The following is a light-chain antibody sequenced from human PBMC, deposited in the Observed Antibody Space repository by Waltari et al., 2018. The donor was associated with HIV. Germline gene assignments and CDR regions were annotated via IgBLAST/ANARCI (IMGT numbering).Light chain of an antibody. V-gene: IGLV1-44*01. CDR2: SHH. J-gene: IGLJ1*01. CDR1: SSNIGSNT. CDR3: AAWDNSLQGYV. Sequence: QSVLTQPPSASGSPGQRVTISCSGGSSNIGSNTVNWYQQLPGTAPKLLIYSHHQRTPGVPDRFSGAKSGTSACLAISGIQSEDEAEYYCAAWDNSLQGYVFGTGTKVTVL.